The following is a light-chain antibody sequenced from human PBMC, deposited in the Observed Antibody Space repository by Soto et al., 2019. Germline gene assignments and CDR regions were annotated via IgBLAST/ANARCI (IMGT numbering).Light chain of an antibody. V-gene: IGLV2-14*01. J-gene: IGLJ3*02. CDR2: EVS. CDR1: SSDVGGYNY. Sequence: QSVLTQPASVSGSPGQSITISCTGTSSDVGGYNYVSWYQQHPGKAPKLMIYEVSNRPSGVSNRFSGSKSGNTASLTISGLQAEDEADYYCSSYTSSSTVFGGGNKLTVL. CDR3: SSYTSSSTV.